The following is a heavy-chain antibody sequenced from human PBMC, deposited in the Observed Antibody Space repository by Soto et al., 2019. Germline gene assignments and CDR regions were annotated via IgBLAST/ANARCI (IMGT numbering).Heavy chain of an antibody. Sequence: GGSLILSCAASGFTVNNNYMSWVRQAPGKGLEWVSVVYSDGATYYADSVKGRFTLSRHSSKNTLHLQMNGLRPEDTAIYYCARVSSGGFYSWLDSWGQGTLVTVSS. D-gene: IGHD6-19*01. J-gene: IGHJ5*01. CDR3: ARVSSGGFYSWLDS. CDR2: VYSDGAT. CDR1: GFTVNNNY. V-gene: IGHV3-53*04.